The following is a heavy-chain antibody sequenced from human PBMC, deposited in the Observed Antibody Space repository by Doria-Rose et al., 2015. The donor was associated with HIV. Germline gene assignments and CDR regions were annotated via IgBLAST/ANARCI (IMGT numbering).Heavy chain of an antibody. V-gene: IGHV2-26*01. J-gene: IGHJ4*02. Sequence: QESGPVLVNPTETLTLTCTVSGVSLSSPGMGVSWIRQPPGKALEWLAYILSDDERSYKTSLKSRLTISRGTSKSQVVLTMTDMDPVDTATYYCARIKSSRWYHKYYFDFWGQGTLVIV. CDR2: ILSDDER. CDR3: ARIKSSRWYHKYYFDF. CDR1: GVSLSSPGMG. D-gene: IGHD6-13*01.